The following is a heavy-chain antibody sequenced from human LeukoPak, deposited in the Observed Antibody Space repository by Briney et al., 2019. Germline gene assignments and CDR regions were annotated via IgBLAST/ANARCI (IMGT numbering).Heavy chain of an antibody. J-gene: IGHJ4*02. CDR2: ISWNSGSI. D-gene: IGHD6-19*01. V-gene: IGHV3-9*01. CDR1: GFTFSSYW. CDR3: AKDIRAVAGYPSFDY. Sequence: GGSLRLSCAAAGFTFSSYWMHWVRQAPGKGLEWVSGISWNSGSIGYADSVKGRFTISRDNAKNSLYLQMDSLRAEDTALYYCAKDIRAVAGYPSFDYWGQGTLVTVSS.